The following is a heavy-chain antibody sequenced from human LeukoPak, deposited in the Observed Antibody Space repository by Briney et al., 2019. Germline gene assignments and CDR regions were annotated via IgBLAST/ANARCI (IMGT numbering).Heavy chain of an antibody. J-gene: IGHJ3*02. V-gene: IGHV3-74*01. CDR3: ARDQIASIVVVPAAMALDAFDI. CDR1: EISFSGYW. Sequence: LAGGSLTLSCAASEISFSGYWMHWVRQGPGKGLVWVSRIHSDGSRTNYADSVKGRFTISRDNAKNSLYLQMNSLRAEDTALYHCARDQIASIVVVPAAMALDAFDIWGQGTMVTVSS. D-gene: IGHD2-2*01. CDR2: IHSDGSRT.